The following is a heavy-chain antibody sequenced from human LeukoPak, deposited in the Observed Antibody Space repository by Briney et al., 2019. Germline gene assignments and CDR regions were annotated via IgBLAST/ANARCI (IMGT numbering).Heavy chain of an antibody. CDR2: IWYDGSNK. D-gene: IGHD5-18*01. CDR3: ARDHMDTAMVIYYYYGMDV. CDR1: GFTFSSYG. V-gene: IGHV3-33*01. J-gene: IGHJ6*02. Sequence: GRSLRLSCAASGFTFSSYGTHWVRQAPGKGLEWVAVIWYDGSNKYYADSVKGRSTISRDNSKNTLYLQMNSLRAEDTAVYYCARDHMDTAMVIYYYYGMDVWGQGTTVTVSS.